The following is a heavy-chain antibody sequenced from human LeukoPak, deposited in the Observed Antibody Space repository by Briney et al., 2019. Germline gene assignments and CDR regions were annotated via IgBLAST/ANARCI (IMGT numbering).Heavy chain of an antibody. CDR3: ARDKLGYYDSSLPFDY. CDR2: ISAYNGNT. CDR1: GYTFTSYG. Sequence: ASVKVSCKASGYTFTSYGISCVREAPGQGLEWMGWISAYNGNTNYAQTLRGRVTMTTDTSTSTHYLDLRSQRSDDTPVYYCARDKLGYYDSSLPFDYWAQGPLVPVSS. V-gene: IGHV1-18*01. J-gene: IGHJ4*02. D-gene: IGHD3-22*01.